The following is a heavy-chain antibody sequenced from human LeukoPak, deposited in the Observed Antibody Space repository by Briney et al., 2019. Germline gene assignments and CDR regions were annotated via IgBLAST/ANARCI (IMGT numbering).Heavy chain of an antibody. CDR3: VRQAQEDY. Sequence: PGRSLRLSCAASGFTFSSYAMHWVRQAPGKGLEWVAVISYDGSNKYYADSVKGRFTISRDNSKNTLYLQMDSLRSEDTGVYYCVRQAQEDYWGQGTLVTVSS. CDR1: GFTFSSYA. V-gene: IGHV3-30-3*01. J-gene: IGHJ4*02. CDR2: ISYDGSNK.